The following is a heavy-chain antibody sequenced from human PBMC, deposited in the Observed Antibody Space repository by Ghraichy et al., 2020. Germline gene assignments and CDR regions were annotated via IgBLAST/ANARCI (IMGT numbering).Heavy chain of an antibody. CDR3: ARVRKGRYSAPWYFDL. V-gene: IGHV4-34*01. CDR1: GGSFSGYY. J-gene: IGHJ2*01. D-gene: IGHD5-12*01. CDR2: INHSGST. Sequence: SQTLSLTCAVYGGSFSGYYWSWIRQPPGKGLEWIGEINHSGSTNYNPSLKSRVTISVDTSKNQFSLKLSSVTAADTAVYYCARVRKGRYSAPWYFDLWGRGTLVTVSS.